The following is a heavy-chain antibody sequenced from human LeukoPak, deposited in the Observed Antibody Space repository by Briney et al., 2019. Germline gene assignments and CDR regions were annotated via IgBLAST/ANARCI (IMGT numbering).Heavy chain of an antibody. Sequence: GGSLRLSCAASGFTFSSYEMNWVRQAPGKGLEGVSYISSSGSTIYYADSVKGRFTISRDNAKNSLYLQMNSLRAEDTAVYYCAREGTMVRGVKAFDIWGQGTMVTVSS. CDR3: AREGTMVRGVKAFDI. V-gene: IGHV3-48*03. CDR1: GFTFSSYE. D-gene: IGHD3-10*01. J-gene: IGHJ3*02. CDR2: ISSSGSTI.